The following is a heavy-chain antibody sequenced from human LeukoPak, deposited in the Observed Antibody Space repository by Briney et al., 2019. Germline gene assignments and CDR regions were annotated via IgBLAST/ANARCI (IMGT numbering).Heavy chain of an antibody. D-gene: IGHD2-21*01. Sequence: SQTLSLTCTVSGGSISRGSYFWSWIRQPAGKGLEWIGRFYTSATPNYNPSLKSRVTISVDTSRNQFSLKLSSVTAADTAVYYCARGGIPDYWGQGILVTISS. CDR1: GGSISRGSYF. CDR3: ARGGIPDY. CDR2: FYTSATP. J-gene: IGHJ4*02. V-gene: IGHV4-61*02.